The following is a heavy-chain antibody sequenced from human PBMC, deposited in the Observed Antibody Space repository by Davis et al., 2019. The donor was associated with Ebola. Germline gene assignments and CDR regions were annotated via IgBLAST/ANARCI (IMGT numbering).Heavy chain of an antibody. Sequence: PGGSLRLSCAASGFLFSDFSMNWVRQAPGKGLEWITYITKDSDVMHYADSVKGRFTVSRDNAKNSLFLQMSSLRDEDSAVYYCARDHFFAFDLWGQGTQVTVSS. CDR3: ARDHFFAFDL. J-gene: IGHJ5*02. CDR2: ITKDSDVM. CDR1: GFLFSDFS. V-gene: IGHV3-48*02.